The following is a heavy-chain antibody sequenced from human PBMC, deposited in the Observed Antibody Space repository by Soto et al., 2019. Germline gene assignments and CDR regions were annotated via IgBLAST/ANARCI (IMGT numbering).Heavy chain of an antibody. V-gene: IGHV1-8*01. CDR2: MNPNNGNA. CDR1: GYTCSTND. CDR3: ARRKERSGPYYLDL. Sequence: ASVKVSCKASGYTCSTNDFAWVRQATGQGLEWMGWMNPNNGNAGFAQQFRGRVTMTRNTSITTAHMELSSLRTDDTAVYYCARRKERSGPYYLDLWGQGTLVTVSS. J-gene: IGHJ4*02.